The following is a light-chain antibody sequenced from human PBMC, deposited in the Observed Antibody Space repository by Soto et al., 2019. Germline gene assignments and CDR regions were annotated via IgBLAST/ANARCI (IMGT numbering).Light chain of an antibody. CDR1: QSVSSY. CDR2: ETS. J-gene: IGKJ2*01. Sequence: EIVLTQSPATLSLSPGERATLSCRASQSVSSYLAWYQQKPGQAPRLLIYETSNRATGVPARFSGSGSGTDFTLTISRLEPEDFAIYFCQVRTDWPPFKYTFGQGTKVDIK. V-gene: IGKV3-11*01. CDR3: QVRTDWPPFKYT.